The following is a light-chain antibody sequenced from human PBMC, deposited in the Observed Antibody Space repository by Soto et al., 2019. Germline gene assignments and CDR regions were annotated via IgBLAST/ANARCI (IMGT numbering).Light chain of an antibody. V-gene: IGKV3-20*01. J-gene: IGKJ1*01. CDR1: QSVSSGY. CDR2: GAS. Sequence: IVLTQSPGTLSLSPGDRATISCWASQSVSSGYLAWYQQKLGQAPRLLIYGASSRAAGIPARFSGSGFGTDFTLTISRLEPEDFAVYYCQQYGSSPWTFGQGTKVEIK. CDR3: QQYGSSPWT.